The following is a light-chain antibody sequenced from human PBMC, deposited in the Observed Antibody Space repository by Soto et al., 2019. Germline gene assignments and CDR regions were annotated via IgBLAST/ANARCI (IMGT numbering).Light chain of an antibody. CDR1: QTISSW. Sequence: DIQMSQARSTLSESVGDRVTITCRASQTISSWLAWYQQKPGKAPKLLIYKASSLKSGVPSRFSGSGSGTEFTLTISSLQPDDFATYYCQHYNSYSEAFGQGTKVDI. V-gene: IGKV1-5*03. J-gene: IGKJ1*01. CDR3: QHYNSYSEA. CDR2: KAS.